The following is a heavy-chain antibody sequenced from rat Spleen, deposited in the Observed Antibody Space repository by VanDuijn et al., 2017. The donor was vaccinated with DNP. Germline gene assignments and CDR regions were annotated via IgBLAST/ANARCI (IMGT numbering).Heavy chain of an antibody. V-gene: IGHV5-31*01. CDR3: TTDFERGY. CDR1: GFTFNDYW. D-gene: IGHD1-11*01. CDR2: ISASGGST. Sequence: EVRLVESGGDLVQPGRSLKLSCVASGFTFNDYWMTWIRQVPGKGLEWVASISASGGSTSYRDSVKGRFTISRDNAKSILYLQMDSLRSEDTATFYCTTDFERGYWGQGVMVTVSS. J-gene: IGHJ2*01.